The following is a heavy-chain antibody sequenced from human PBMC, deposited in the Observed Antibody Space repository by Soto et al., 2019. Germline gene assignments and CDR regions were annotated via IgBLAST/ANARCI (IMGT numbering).Heavy chain of an antibody. CDR2: ISHSGST. V-gene: IGHV4-4*02. Sequence: PSETLSLTCAVSGDSINRSHWWYGVRQPPGKGLEWIGQISHSGSTNYNPSLTSRVNKSVDKSKNHFSLKLTSVTAADTAVYYCAARHFWSGPWTETRLDYWGQGTLVTVSS. J-gene: IGHJ4*02. CDR1: GDSINRSHW. CDR3: AARHFWSGPWTETRLDY. D-gene: IGHD3-3*02.